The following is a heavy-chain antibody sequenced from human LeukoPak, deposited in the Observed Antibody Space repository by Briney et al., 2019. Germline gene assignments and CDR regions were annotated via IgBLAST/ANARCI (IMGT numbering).Heavy chain of an antibody. CDR2: IYHSGST. CDR1: GGSISSGGYS. Sequence: SETLSLTCAVSGGSISSGGYSWSWIRQPPGKGLEWIGYIYHSGSTYYNPSLKSRVTISVDTSKNQFSLKLSSVTAADTAVYYCASPPYGDYVGYWGQGTLVTVSS. V-gene: IGHV4-30-2*01. J-gene: IGHJ4*02. D-gene: IGHD4-17*01. CDR3: ASPPYGDYVGY.